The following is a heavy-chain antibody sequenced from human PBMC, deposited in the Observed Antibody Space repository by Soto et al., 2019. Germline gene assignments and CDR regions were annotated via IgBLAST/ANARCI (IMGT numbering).Heavy chain of an antibody. CDR2: IYSGGST. CDR3: ARDLGYCSSTSCDDY. J-gene: IGHJ4*02. Sequence: EVQLVESGGGLVQPGGSLRLSCAASGFTVSSNYMSWVRQASGKGLEWVSVIYSGGSTYYADSVKGRFTISRDNSKNTLYLQMNSLRAEDTAVYYCARDLGYCSSTSCDDYWGQGTLVTVSS. CDR1: GFTVSSNY. D-gene: IGHD2-2*01. V-gene: IGHV3-66*01.